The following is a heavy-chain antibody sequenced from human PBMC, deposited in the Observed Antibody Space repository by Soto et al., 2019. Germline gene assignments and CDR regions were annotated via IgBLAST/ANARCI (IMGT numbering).Heavy chain of an antibody. CDR3: AWRSSGWIFAY. Sequence: EVQLLESGGGLVQPGGSLRLSCAASGFTFSSYAMSWVRQAPGKGLEWVSAISGSGGSTYYADSVKGRFTISRDISKNSLKLLMHSISAVDPAVYYCAWRSSGWIFAYWVQGTMVTVSS. V-gene: IGHV3-23*01. CDR2: ISGSGGST. D-gene: IGHD6-19*01. CDR1: GFTFSSYA. J-gene: IGHJ4*02.